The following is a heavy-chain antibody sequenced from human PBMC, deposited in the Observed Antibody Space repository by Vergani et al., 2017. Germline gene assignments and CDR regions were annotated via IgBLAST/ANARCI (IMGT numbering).Heavy chain of an antibody. CDR1: GGTFSSYT. D-gene: IGHD3-9*01. Sequence: QVQLVQSGAEVKKPGSSVKVSCKASGGTFSSYTISWVRQAPGQGLEWMGRIIPILGIANYAQKFQGRVTITADKSTSTAYMELSSLRSEDTAVYYCAADYDILTGMGYWGQGTLVTVSS. J-gene: IGHJ4*02. CDR3: AADYDILTGMGY. V-gene: IGHV1-69*02. CDR2: IIPILGIA.